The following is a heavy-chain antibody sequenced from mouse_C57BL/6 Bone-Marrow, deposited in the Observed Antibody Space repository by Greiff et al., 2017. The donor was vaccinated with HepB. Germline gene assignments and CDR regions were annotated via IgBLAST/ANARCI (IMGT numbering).Heavy chain of an antibody. CDR1: GYSFTGYY. CDR2: IYPYNGVS. V-gene: IGHV1-31*01. J-gene: IGHJ1*03. Sequence: EVQLQQSGPELVKPGASVKISCKASGYSFTGYYMHWVKQSHGNILDWIGYIYPYNGVSSYNQKFKGKATLTVDKSSSTAYMEISSLTSEDSAVYYGARGRYYGRDGYFDDWGTGTTVTVAS. CDR3: ARGRYYGRDGYFDD. D-gene: IGHD1-2*01.